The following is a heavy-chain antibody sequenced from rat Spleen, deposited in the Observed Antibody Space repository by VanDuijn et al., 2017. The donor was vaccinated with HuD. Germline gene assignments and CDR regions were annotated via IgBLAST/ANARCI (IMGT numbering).Heavy chain of an antibody. Sequence: EVQLVESDGGLVQPGRSLKLSCAASGFTFSDYYMAWVRQAPTKGLEWVATISYDGGRIFYRDSVKGRFTVSRDNAKSTLYLQMDSLRSEDTATYYCARHLSAYYGYNSFVYWGQGVMVTVSS. CDR3: ARHLSAYYGYNSFVY. CDR2: ISYDGGRI. D-gene: IGHD1-9*01. V-gene: IGHV5-29*01. CDR1: GFTFSDYY. J-gene: IGHJ2*01.